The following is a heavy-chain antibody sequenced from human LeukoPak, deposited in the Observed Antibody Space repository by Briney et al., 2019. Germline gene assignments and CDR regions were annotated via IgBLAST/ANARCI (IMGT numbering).Heavy chain of an antibody. CDR3: ARVMITFGGVIVKVSYFDY. V-gene: IGHV1-18*01. J-gene: IGHJ4*02. D-gene: IGHD3-16*02. CDR1: GYTFTSYG. Sequence: GASVKVSCKASGYTFTSYGISWERQAPGQGLEWMGWISAYNGNTNYAQKLQGRVTMTTDTSTSTAYMELRSLRSDDTAVYYCARVMITFGGVIVKVSYFDYWGQGTLVTVSS. CDR2: ISAYNGNT.